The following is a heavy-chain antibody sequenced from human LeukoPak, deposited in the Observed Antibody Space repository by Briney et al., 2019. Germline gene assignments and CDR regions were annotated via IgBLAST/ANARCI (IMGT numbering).Heavy chain of an antibody. Sequence: GASVKVSCKASGYTFTGYYMHWVRQAPGQGLEWMGWINPNSGGTNYAQKFQGRVTMTRDTSVSTAYMELSRLRSDDTAVYYCARDRGSGSYYADYWGQGTLVTVSS. V-gene: IGHV1-2*02. CDR1: GYTFTGYY. CDR3: ARDRGSGSYYADY. CDR2: INPNSGGT. J-gene: IGHJ4*02. D-gene: IGHD3-10*01.